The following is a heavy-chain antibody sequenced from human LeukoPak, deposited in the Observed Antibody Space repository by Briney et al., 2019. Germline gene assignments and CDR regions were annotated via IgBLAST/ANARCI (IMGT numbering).Heavy chain of an antibody. Sequence: SVKVSCKASGGTFSSYAISWVRQAPGQGLEWMGRIIPIFGTANYAQKFQGRVTITTDESTSTAYMELSSLRSEDTAVYYCARVHRIAAQGVFDYWGQGTLVTVSS. CDR1: GGTFSSYA. CDR3: ARVHRIAAQGVFDY. CDR2: IIPIFGTA. J-gene: IGHJ4*02. V-gene: IGHV1-69*05. D-gene: IGHD6-6*01.